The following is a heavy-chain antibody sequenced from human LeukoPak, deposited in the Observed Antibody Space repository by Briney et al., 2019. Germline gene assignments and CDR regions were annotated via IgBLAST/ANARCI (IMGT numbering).Heavy chain of an antibody. CDR2: ISSTGYNS. CDR3: AKDIQAAN. J-gene: IGHJ1*01. CDR1: GFTFRSAA. V-gene: IGHV3-23*01. D-gene: IGHD5-18*01. Sequence: GESLKISCAASGFTFRSAAMTWVRQGPEKGLQWVSLISSTGYNSYYADSVKGRFTVSRDNSKNIVYLQMNSLRAEDTALYYCAKDIQAANWGQGTLVTDSS.